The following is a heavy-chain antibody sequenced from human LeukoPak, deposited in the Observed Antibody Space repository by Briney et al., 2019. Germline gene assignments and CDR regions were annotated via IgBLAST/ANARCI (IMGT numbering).Heavy chain of an antibody. CDR3: ARDLGYYRADY. CDR1: GFTFRCYW. J-gene: IGHJ4*02. V-gene: IGHV3-7*04. D-gene: IGHD1-26*01. Sequence: GGSLRLSCAASGFTFRCYWMSWVRQAPGKGLEWVANIKGDGSDNHYVDSVRGRFTISRDNAKNSLYLQMNSLRAEDTAVYYCARDLGYYRADYWGQGTLVTVSS. CDR2: IKGDGSDN.